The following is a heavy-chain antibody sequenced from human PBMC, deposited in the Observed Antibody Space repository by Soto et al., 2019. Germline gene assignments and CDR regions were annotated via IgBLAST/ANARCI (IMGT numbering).Heavy chain of an antibody. Sequence: SVKVSYKASPYTFTDYYIHWMRQAPGQGLEWMGWINPNSGGSYFAQKFLGRVTMTRDTSITTAYMELSRLRSDDTAVYYCARALPEIRMMEGGSFDPWGQGTVVTVSS. J-gene: IGHJ5*02. D-gene: IGHD1-1*01. V-gene: IGHV1-2*02. CDR1: PYTFTDYY. CDR3: ARALPEIRMMEGGSFDP. CDR2: INPNSGGS.